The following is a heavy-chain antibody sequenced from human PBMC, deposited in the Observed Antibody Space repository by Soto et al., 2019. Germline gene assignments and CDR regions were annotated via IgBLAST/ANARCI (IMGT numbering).Heavy chain of an antibody. CDR2: IYSGGST. CDR1: GFTVSNNY. D-gene: IGHD6-13*01. V-gene: IGHV3-53*01. J-gene: IGHJ4*02. CDR3: ARDPPGIAASGGGG. Sequence: EVQLVESGGGLIQPGGSLRLSCAASGFTVSNNYMRWVRQAPGKGLEWVSLIYSGGSTHYADSVKGRFTISRDNSKNTLYLQMNSLRVEDTAVSYCARDPPGIAASGGGGWAQGTLVTFSS.